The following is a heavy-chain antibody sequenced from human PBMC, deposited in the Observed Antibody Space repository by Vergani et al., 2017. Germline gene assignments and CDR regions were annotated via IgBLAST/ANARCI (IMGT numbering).Heavy chain of an antibody. CDR1: GFTFSSYA. J-gene: IGHJ4*02. CDR3: AKPRLPYNWNDVYDY. D-gene: IGHD1-1*01. V-gene: IGHV3-23*03. CDR2: IYSGGSST. Sequence: EVQLLESGGGLVQPGGSLRLSCAASGFTFSSYAMSWVRQAPGKGLEWVSVIYSGGSSTYYADSVKGRFTISRDNSKNTLYLQMNSLRAEDTAVYYCAKPRLPYNWNDVYDYWGQGTLVTVSS.